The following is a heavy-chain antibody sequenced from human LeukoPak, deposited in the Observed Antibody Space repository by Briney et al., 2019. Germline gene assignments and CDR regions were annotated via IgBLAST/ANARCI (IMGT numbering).Heavy chain of an antibody. Sequence: GASVKVSCMASGYTFTGYYMHWVRQAPGQGLEWMGWINPNSGGTNNAQKFQGWVTLTRDTSISTAYMELSRLRSDDTAVYYCVRGGVDTAMVKGPFDYWGQGTLVTVSS. D-gene: IGHD5-18*01. J-gene: IGHJ4*02. CDR1: GYTFTGYY. CDR3: VRGGVDTAMVKGPFDY. V-gene: IGHV1-2*04. CDR2: INPNSGGT.